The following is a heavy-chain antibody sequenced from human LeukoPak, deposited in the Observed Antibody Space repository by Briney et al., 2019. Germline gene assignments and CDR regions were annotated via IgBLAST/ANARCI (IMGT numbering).Heavy chain of an antibody. CDR2: IIPILGIA. Sequence: SVKVSCKASGGTFSSYAIIWVRQAPGQGLEWMGRIIPILGIANYAQKFQGRVTITADKSTSTAYMELSCLRSEDTAVYYCARGLVPGYYYYYGMDVWGQGTTVTVSS. CDR1: GGTFSSYA. J-gene: IGHJ6*02. CDR3: ARGLVPGYYYYYGMDV. V-gene: IGHV1-69*04.